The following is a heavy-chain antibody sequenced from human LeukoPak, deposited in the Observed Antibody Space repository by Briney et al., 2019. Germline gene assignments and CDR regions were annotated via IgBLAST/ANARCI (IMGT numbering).Heavy chain of an antibody. CDR2: SHPEDGAP. CDR1: GHTLTQWS. D-gene: IGHD5-18*01. V-gene: IGHV1-24*01. Sequence: GASVKVSCKVSGHTLTQWSIHWVRPAPGKGLEWMGGSHPEDGAPNFAQNFQGRISMTEDTSIDTAYLALTSLTSVDTPVYFCAAVRTSPQDFYDDTASRNPCHYGGQGTLLTVSS. CDR3: AAVRTSPQDFYDDTASRNPCHY. J-gene: IGHJ4*02.